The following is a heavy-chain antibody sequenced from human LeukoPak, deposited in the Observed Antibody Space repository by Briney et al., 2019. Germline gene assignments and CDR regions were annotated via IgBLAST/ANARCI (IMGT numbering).Heavy chain of an antibody. CDR3: ARDCPLRYGSGSYYY. CDR1: GYTFTGYY. D-gene: IGHD3-10*01. J-gene: IGHJ4*02. CDR2: INPNSGGT. V-gene: IGHV1-2*02. Sequence: GASVKVSCKASGYTFTGYYMHRVRQAPGQGLEWMGWINPNSGGTNYAQKFQGRVTMTRDTSISTAYMELSRLRSDDTAVYYCARDCPLRYGSGSYYYWGQGTLVTVSS.